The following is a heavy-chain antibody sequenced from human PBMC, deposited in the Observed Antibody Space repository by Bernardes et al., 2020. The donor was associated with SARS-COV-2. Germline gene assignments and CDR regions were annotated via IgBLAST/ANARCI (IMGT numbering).Heavy chain of an antibody. V-gene: IGHV4-38-2*01. J-gene: IGHJ4*02. Sequence: SETLSLTCAVSGYSISSGYYWGWIRQPPGKGLEWIGSIYHSGSTYYNPSLKSRVTISVDTSKNQFSLKLSSVTAADTAVYYCASPRSEQWLDFDYWGQGTLVTVSS. CDR3: ASPRSEQWLDFDY. CDR2: IYHSGST. CDR1: GYSISSGYY. D-gene: IGHD6-19*01.